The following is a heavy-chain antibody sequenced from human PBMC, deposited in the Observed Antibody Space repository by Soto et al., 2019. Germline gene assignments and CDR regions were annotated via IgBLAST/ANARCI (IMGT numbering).Heavy chain of an antibody. V-gene: IGHV3-30*18. CDR1: GFTLTNNG. CDR3: AKDRGLAESGTWSHYYYGMDV. J-gene: IGHJ6*02. Sequence: QVQLLESGGGVVQPGRSLRLSCVASGFTLTNNGMHWVRQAPGQGLEWVAVISSDGSSYYYGDSVRGRVTISRDTSKNALFLEMSSLTTADTAVYYCAKDRGLAESGTWSHYYYGMDVWGQGTPVTFS. CDR2: ISSDGSSY. D-gene: IGHD1-26*01.